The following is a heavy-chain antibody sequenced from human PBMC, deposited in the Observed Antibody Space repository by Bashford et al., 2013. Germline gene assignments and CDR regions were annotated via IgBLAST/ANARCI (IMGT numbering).Heavy chain of an antibody. J-gene: IGHJ3*02. D-gene: IGHD5-12*01. V-gene: IGHV1-69*13. CDR3: ARVKGIGWLRQFGAFDI. CDR1: GGTFSSYA. Sequence: SVKVSCKASGGTFSSYAISWVRQAPGQGLEWMGGIIPIFGTMKYAQKLQGRVTITADESTSTAYMELSSLRSEDTAVYYCARVKGIGWLRQFGAFDIWGQGTMVTVSS. CDR2: IIPIFGTM.